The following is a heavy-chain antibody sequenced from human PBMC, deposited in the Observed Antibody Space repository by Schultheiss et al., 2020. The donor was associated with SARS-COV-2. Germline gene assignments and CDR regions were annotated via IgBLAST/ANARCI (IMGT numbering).Heavy chain of an antibody. Sequence: ASVKVSCKASGYTFTGYYMHWVRQAPGQGLEWMGWINPNSGGTNYAQKFQGRVTMTRDTSISTAYMELSSLRSEDTAVYYCARDPGYSSGWLDYWGQGTLVTVSS. CDR3: ARDPGYSSGWLDY. CDR2: INPNSGGT. D-gene: IGHD6-19*01. J-gene: IGHJ4*02. V-gene: IGHV1-2*02. CDR1: GYTFTGYY.